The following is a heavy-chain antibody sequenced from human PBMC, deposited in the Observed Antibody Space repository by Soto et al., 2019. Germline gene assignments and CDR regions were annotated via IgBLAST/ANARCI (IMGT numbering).Heavy chain of an antibody. V-gene: IGHV4-59*01. Sequence: SETLSLTCTVSGGSISSYYWSWIRQPPGKGLEWIGYIYYSGSTNYNPSLKSRVTISVDTSKNQFSLKLSSVTAADTAVYYCARVGTGWFVELLPSGWFDPWGQGTLVTVSS. D-gene: IGHD3-10*01. CDR1: GGSISSYY. CDR2: IYYSGST. CDR3: ARVGTGWFVELLPSGWFDP. J-gene: IGHJ5*02.